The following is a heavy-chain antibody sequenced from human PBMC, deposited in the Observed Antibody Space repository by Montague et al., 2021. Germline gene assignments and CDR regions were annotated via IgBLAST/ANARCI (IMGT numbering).Heavy chain of an antibody. D-gene: IGHD6-13*01. CDR1: GFSLATSGVG. V-gene: IGHV2-5*02. CDR2: IFWDDDK. J-gene: IGHJ3*01. CDR3: VPKIAAHKAHDGFSV. Sequence: PALVKPTQTLTLTCTFSGFSLATSGVGVAWLRQPPGKALEWLALIFWDDDKRYSPSLKSRLTITKDTTKNQVVLTLTNMDPADTATYFCVPKIAAHKAHDGFSVWGQGTVVTVSA.